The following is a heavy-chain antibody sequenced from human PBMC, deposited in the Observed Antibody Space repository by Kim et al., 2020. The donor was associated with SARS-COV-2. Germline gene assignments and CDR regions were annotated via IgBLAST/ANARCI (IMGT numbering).Heavy chain of an antibody. Sequence: FQGRVTITADESTSTAYMELSSLRSEDTAVYYCARSPSLWFGEPDNWFDPWGQGTLVTVSS. V-gene: IGHV1-69*01. D-gene: IGHD3-10*01. J-gene: IGHJ5*02. CDR3: ARSPSLWFGEPDNWFDP.